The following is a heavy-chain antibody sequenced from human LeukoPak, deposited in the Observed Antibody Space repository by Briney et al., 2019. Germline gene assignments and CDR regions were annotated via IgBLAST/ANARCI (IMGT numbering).Heavy chain of an antibody. D-gene: IGHD6-6*01. J-gene: IGHJ6*02. V-gene: IGHV4-4*07. CDR1: GGSISSYY. CDR3: ARVGGSSSGFYYYYSMDV. CDR2: IYTSGST. Sequence: SETLSLTCTVSGGSISSYYWSWIRQPAGKGLEWIGRIYTSGSTNYNPSLKSRVTMSVDTSKNQFSLKLSSATAADTAVYYCARVGGSSSGFYYYYSMDVWGQGTTVTVSS.